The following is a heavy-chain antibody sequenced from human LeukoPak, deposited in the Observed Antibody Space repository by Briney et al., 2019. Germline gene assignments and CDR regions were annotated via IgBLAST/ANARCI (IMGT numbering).Heavy chain of an antibody. V-gene: IGHV3-7*03. CDR2: VNRDGSET. CDR3: ARNNGMDV. Sequence: GGSLRLSCAASGFTLSNHWMTWVRQVPGRGPEWVANVNRDGSETYYLDSVKGRFTISKNNAKNSLYLQMNSLRAEDTALYHCARNNGMDVWGQGTTVIVSS. J-gene: IGHJ6*02. CDR1: GFTLSNHW.